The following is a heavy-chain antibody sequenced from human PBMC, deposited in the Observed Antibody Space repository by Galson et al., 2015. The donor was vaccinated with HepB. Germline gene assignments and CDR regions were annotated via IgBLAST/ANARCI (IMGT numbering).Heavy chain of an antibody. CDR1: GFTFSSYA. V-gene: IGHV3-23*01. Sequence: SLRLSCAASGFTFSSYAMTWVRQAPGKGLEWVSAISSSGGTTYFADSVKGRFTISRDNSKNTLYLQMNSLRAEDSAVYYCAKSLRYYYDLPLDYWGQGTLATVSS. CDR2: ISSSGGTT. J-gene: IGHJ4*02. CDR3: AKSLRYYYDLPLDY. D-gene: IGHD3-22*01.